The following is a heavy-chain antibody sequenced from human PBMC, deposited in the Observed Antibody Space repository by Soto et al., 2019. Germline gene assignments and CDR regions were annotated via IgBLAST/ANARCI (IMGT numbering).Heavy chain of an antibody. D-gene: IGHD6-13*01. Sequence: PPETLSLTCTVSGGSSSSYYWSWIRQPPGKGLEWIGYIYYSGSTNYNPSLKSRVTISVDTSKNQFSLKLSSVTAADTAVYYCARAVRSSSWTPYYYYYMDVWGKGTTVTVSS. J-gene: IGHJ6*03. CDR1: GGSSSSYY. CDR2: IYYSGST. CDR3: ARAVRSSSWTPYYYYYMDV. V-gene: IGHV4-59*01.